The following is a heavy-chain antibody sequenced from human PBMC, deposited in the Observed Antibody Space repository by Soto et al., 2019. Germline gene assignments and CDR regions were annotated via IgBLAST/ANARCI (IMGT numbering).Heavy chain of an antibody. CDR3: ARDRDGYDYYYYGMDV. CDR1: GFTFSSYW. V-gene: IGHV3-7*01. CDR2: IKQDGSEK. Sequence: GSLRLSCAASGFTFSSYWMSWVRQAPGKGLEWVANIKQDGSEKYYVDSVKGRFTISRDNAKNSLYLQMNSLRAEDTAVYYCARDRDGYDYYYYGMDVWGQGTTVTVSS. J-gene: IGHJ6*02. D-gene: IGHD5-12*01.